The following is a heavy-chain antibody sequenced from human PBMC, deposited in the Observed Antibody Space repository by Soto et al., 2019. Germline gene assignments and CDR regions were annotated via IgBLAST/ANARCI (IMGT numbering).Heavy chain of an antibody. D-gene: IGHD6-13*01. V-gene: IGHV3-23*01. CDR2: ISGSGGST. J-gene: IGHJ6*02. Sequence: GGSLRLSCAASGFTFSSYAMSWVRQAPGKGLEWVSAISGSGGSTYYADSVKGRFTISRDNSKNTLYLQMNSLRAEDTAVYYCAKDHPPRGSSSWYGYYYGMDVWGRGTTVTVSS. CDR3: AKDHPPRGSSSWYGYYYGMDV. CDR1: GFTFSSYA.